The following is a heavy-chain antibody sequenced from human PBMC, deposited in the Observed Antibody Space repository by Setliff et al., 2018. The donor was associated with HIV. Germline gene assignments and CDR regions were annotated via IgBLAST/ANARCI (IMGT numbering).Heavy chain of an antibody. J-gene: IGHJ3*02. CDR2: IYTSVST. V-gene: IGHV4-61*09. D-gene: IGHD5-18*01. CDR3: ARLEVNASYVGSFDI. Sequence: SETLSLTCTVSGGSISSGSYYWSWIRQPAGKGLEWIGHIYTSVSTNYNPSLKSRVTISVDTSKNQFSLKLSSVTDADTAVYYCARLEVNASYVGSFDIWGQGTMVTVSS. CDR1: GGSISSGSYY.